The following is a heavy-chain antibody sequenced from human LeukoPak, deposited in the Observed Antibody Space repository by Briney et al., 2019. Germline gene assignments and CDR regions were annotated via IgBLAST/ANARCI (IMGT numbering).Heavy chain of an antibody. CDR1: GFTFNNYA. Sequence: PGGSLRLSCAASGFTFNNYAMTWVRQSPGKGLEWVSTIGGSGTTTYYADSVRGRFTISRDNSKTTLYLQLNNLRAEDTALYYCANDLRNYYDSSVLSWGQGTLVTVSS. CDR2: IGGSGTTT. D-gene: IGHD3-22*01. V-gene: IGHV3-23*01. J-gene: IGHJ5*02. CDR3: ANDLRNYYDSSVLS.